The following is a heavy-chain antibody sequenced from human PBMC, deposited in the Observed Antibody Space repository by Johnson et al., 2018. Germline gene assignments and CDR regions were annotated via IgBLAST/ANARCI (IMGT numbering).Heavy chain of an antibody. CDR2: ISYSGNT. D-gene: IGHD1-26*01. CDR1: GGSITDDY. J-gene: IGHJ6*03. V-gene: IGHV4-59*01. CDR3: AKAVGSGYDDMDV. Sequence: QVQLQESGPGLVKPSESLSLTCTVSGGSITDDYWIWIRQPPGKGLEWIGYISYSGNTKYNPSLDSRVTIAVDTSKPRFSLSVGSVTAADTAIYYWAKAVGSGYDDMDVWGKGTTVTVSS.